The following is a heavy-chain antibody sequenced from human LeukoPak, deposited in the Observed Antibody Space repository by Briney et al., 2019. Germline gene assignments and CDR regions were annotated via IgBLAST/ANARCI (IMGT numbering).Heavy chain of an antibody. V-gene: IGHV3-21*01. D-gene: IGHD5-12*01. CDR2: ISSSSTYM. CDR1: GFTFSSYS. Sequence: GGSLRLSCAASGFTFSSYSVTWVRQAPGNRLEWVSSISSSSTYMYYADSVKGRFTISRDNAKNSLYLQMNSLRAEDTGVYYCARVRSAYDSLDYWGQGTLVTVSS. CDR3: ARVRSAYDSLDY. J-gene: IGHJ4*02.